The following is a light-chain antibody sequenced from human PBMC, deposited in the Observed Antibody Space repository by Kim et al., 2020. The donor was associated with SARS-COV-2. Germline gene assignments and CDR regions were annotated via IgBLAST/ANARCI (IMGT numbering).Light chain of an antibody. CDR3: SAWDSSFSAGV. V-gene: IGLV10-54*01. Sequence: TAQRTCQGNRKDVGNGRAIWPKRSQGHRPRLLASRKNDRTCGISERFSAFRTRDTAYLTITGLQPEDESVYYCSAWDSSFSAGVFGGGTKLSV. CDR1: RKDVGNGR. CDR2: RKN. J-gene: IGLJ3*02.